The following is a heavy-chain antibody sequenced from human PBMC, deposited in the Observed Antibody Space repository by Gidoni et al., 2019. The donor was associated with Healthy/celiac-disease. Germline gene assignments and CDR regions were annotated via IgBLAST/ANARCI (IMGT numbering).Heavy chain of an antibody. Sequence: EVQLVESGGGLVNPGGSLSLSCAASGFTFSSYSMNWVRQAPGKGLEWVSSISSSSSYIYYADSVKGRFTISRDNAKNSLYLQMNSLRAEDTAVYYCARDRGYGDYADYWGQGTLVTVSS. CDR1: GFTFSSYS. J-gene: IGHJ4*02. CDR3: ARDRGYGDYADY. CDR2: ISSSSSYI. V-gene: IGHV3-21*01. D-gene: IGHD4-17*01.